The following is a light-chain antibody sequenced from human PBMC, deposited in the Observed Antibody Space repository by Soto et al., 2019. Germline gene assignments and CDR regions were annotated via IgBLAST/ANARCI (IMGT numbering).Light chain of an antibody. V-gene: IGLV1-44*01. CDR1: NSNIGANT. J-gene: IGLJ2*01. CDR3: AAWDDSLNGVV. CDR2: SNS. Sequence: QSVLTQPPSASGTPGQRVTISCSGSNSNIGANTVNWYQHLPGTAPKLLMYSNSQRPSGVPDRFSGSKSGNSASLAISGLPSEEEADYYCAAWDDSLNGVVFGGGTKVTVL.